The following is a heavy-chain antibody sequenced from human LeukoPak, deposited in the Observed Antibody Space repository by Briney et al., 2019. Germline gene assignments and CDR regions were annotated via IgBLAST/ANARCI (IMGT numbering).Heavy chain of an antibody. CDR1: GGTFSSYA. J-gene: IGHJ4*02. D-gene: IGHD5-24*01. V-gene: IGHV1-69*04. Sequence: GSSVKVSCKASGGTFSSYAISWVRQAPGQGLEWMGTIIPIVGIANYAQKFQGRVTITADKSTSTAYMELSSLRSEDTAVCYCARDGEMATIYFDYWGQGTLVTVSS. CDR2: IIPIVGIA. CDR3: ARDGEMATIYFDY.